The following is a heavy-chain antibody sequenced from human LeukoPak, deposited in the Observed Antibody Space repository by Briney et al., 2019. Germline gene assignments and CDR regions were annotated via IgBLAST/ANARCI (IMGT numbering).Heavy chain of an antibody. D-gene: IGHD5-12*01. CDR3: AKDLDIVATITGN. V-gene: IGHV3-23*01. Sequence: PGGSLRLSCAASGFTFSSYAMSWVRQAPGKGLEWVSGVSGRGGSTYYADSVKGRFTISRDNSKNTLYLQMNSLRAKDTAVYYCAKDLDIVATITGNWGQGTRVTLSS. J-gene: IGHJ4*02. CDR1: GFTFSSYA. CDR2: VSGRGGST.